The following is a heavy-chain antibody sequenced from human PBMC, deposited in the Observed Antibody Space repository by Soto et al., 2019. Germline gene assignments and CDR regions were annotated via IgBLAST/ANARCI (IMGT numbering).Heavy chain of an antibody. CDR3: ARGRPDLYSINGHFDY. CDR2: INHSGST. J-gene: IGHJ4*02. Sequence: SEPLSLTCAVYGGSFRVYYWSCIRPPPEKGLEWIGKINHSGSTNYNPSLKSRVTISVDTSKNQFSVKLSSVTAADTAVFYCARGRPDLYSINGHFDYWGQGTLVTVSS. CDR1: GGSFRVYY. V-gene: IGHV4-34*01. D-gene: IGHD6-13*01.